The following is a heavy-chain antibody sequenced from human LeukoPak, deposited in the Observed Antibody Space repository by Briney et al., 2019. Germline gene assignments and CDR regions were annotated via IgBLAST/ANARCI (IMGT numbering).Heavy chain of an antibody. CDR3: AKDVDYFQGALGY. Sequence: GTSLRLSCAASGFTFSSYGMHWVRQAPGKGLEWVAVISYDGSNKYYADSVKGRFTISRDNSKNTLYLQMNSLRAEDTAVYYCAKDVDYFQGALGYWGQGTLVTVSS. V-gene: IGHV3-30*18. CDR2: ISYDGSNK. J-gene: IGHJ4*02. CDR1: GFTFSSYG. D-gene: IGHD2/OR15-2a*01.